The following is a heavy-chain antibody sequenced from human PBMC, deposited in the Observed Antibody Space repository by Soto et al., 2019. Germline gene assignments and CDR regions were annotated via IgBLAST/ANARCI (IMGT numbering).Heavy chain of an antibody. CDR3: AREVSRRSGYYHTKLDFDY. D-gene: IGHD3-22*01. V-gene: IGHV4-30-4*01. CDR2: TYYSGST. CDR1: GGSISSGYYY. Sequence: SETLSLTCTVSGGSISSGYYYWSWIRQPPGKGLEWIGYTYYSGSTYYNPSLKSRVTISVDTSKNQFSLKLSSVTAADTAVYYCAREVSRRSGYYHTKLDFDYWGQGTLVTVSS. J-gene: IGHJ4*02.